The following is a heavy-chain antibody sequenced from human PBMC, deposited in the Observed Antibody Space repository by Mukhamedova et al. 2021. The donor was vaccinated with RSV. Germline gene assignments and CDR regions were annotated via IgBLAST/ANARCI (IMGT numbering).Heavy chain of an antibody. Sequence: AEYMGGRFTISRDNSKNTLYLQMNSLRAEDTAVYYCAKAGRLLWFGNWFDPWGQGTLVTVSS. J-gene: IGHJ5*02. V-gene: IGHV3-23*01. CDR3: AKAGRLLWFGNWFDP. D-gene: IGHD3-10*01.